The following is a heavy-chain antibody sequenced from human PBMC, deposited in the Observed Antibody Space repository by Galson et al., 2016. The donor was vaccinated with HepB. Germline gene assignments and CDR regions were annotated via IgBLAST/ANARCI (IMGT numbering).Heavy chain of an antibody. CDR2: IITLSGTA. J-gene: IGHJ4*02. CDR3: AREVSHFDY. V-gene: IGHV1-69*06. D-gene: IGHD3-22*01. CDR1: GGTFTNYA. Sequence: GGTFTNYAFSWVRQAPGQGLEWMGGIITLSGTANYAQKFQGRLTITADKSTNTAYMEMSSLTSEDTAVYYCAREVSHFDYWGQGTLVTVSS.